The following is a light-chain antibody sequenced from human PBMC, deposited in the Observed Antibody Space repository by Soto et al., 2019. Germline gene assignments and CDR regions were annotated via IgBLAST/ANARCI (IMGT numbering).Light chain of an antibody. CDR1: SGHSNYA. CDR3: QTWGDGIHV. J-gene: IGLJ1*01. V-gene: IGLV4-69*01. CDR2: VNSDGSH. Sequence: QSVLTQSPSASASLGASVKLTCTLSSGHSNYAIAWHQQQPEKGPRYLMKVNSDGSHTKGDGIPDRFSGSSSGAERYLSISSLQPEDEADYYCQTWGDGIHVFGTGTKLTVL.